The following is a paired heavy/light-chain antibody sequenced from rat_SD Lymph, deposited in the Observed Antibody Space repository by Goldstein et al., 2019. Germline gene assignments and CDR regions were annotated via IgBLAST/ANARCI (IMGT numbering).Light chain of an antibody. V-gene: IGKV3S13*01. Sequence: DIVLTQSPALAVSLGQRATISCRASQSVSTSSYNLMHWYQQKPGQQPKLLIYDASNLASSIPARFSGSGSGTDFTLTINPVQADDIATYYCQQSRELPYTFGAGTKLELK. CDR3: QQSRELPYT. J-gene: IGKJ2-3*01. CDR1: QSVSTSSYNL. CDR2: DAS.
Heavy chain of an antibody. Sequence: QVQLKESGPGLVQPSQTLSLTCTVSGFSLTSNSVHWVRQPPGKGLEWMGGIWGDGSTDYNSALKSRLSISRDTSKSQVFLKMNSLQTDDTAIYFCTREIYSSFDYWGQGVMVTVSS. CDR1: GFSLTSNS. J-gene: IGHJ2*01. CDR3: TREIYSSFDY. V-gene: IGHV2-1*01. CDR2: IWGDGST. D-gene: IGHD1-1*01.